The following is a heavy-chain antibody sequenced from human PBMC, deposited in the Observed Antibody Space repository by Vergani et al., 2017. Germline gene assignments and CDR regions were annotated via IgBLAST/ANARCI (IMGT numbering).Heavy chain of an antibody. J-gene: IGHJ4*02. V-gene: IGHV5-51*01. CDR2: MYPADSDT. CDR3: ARHTTYTDS. CDR1: EYSFGNYW. D-gene: IGHD1-1*01. Sequence: EVELVQSGPEMRKPGASLKISCKGSEYSFGNYWIGWVRQMPGKGLEWMGIMYPADSDTRYSPSFQGQVTISADKSISTAFLQWDSLKASDTALYYCARHTTYTDSWGQGTLVTVSS.